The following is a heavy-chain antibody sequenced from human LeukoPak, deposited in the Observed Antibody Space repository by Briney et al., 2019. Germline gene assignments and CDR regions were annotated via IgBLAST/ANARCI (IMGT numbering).Heavy chain of an antibody. CDR3: AKDLLYSGSYLFDY. D-gene: IGHD1-26*01. V-gene: IGHV3-30*18. CDR1: GFTFSSYG. J-gene: IGHJ4*02. Sequence: GGSLRLSCAASGFTFSSYGMHWVRQAPGKGLEWVAVISYDGSNKYYADSVKGRFTISRDNSKNTLYLQMNSLRAEDTAVYYCAKDLLYSGSYLFDYWGQGTLVTVSS. CDR2: ISYDGSNK.